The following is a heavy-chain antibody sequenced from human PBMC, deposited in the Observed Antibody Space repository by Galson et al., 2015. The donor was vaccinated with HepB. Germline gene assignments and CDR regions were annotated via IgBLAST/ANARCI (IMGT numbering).Heavy chain of an antibody. D-gene: IGHD3/OR15-3a*01. CDR3: ARSLGLVGPYLDY. Sequence: PALVKPTQTLTLTCTFSGFSLRVSGMGVGWIRQPPGKALEWLAFINWNDDKRSSPSLKNRLTIIKDTFRNQVVLRMTNMDPADTATYYCARSLGLVGPYLDYWGQGSPITVSS. CDR2: INWNDDK. CDR1: GFSLRVSGMG. J-gene: IGHJ4*02. V-gene: IGHV2-5*01.